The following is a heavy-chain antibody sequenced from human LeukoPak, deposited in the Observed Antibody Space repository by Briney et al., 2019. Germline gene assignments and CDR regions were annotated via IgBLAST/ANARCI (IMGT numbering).Heavy chain of an antibody. CDR1: GFTFSSYA. V-gene: IGHV3-30-3*01. CDR3: ARDSGLLWFGEFHAFDI. J-gene: IGHJ3*02. Sequence: GSLRLSCAASGFTFSSYAMHWVRQAPGKGLEWVAVISYDGSNKYYADSVKGRFTISRDNSKNTLYLQMNSLRAEDTAVYYCARDSGLLWFGEFHAFDIWGQGTMVTVSS. CDR2: ISYDGSNK. D-gene: IGHD3-10*01.